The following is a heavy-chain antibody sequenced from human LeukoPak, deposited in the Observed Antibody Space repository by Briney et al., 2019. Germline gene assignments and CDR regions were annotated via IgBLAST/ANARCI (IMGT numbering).Heavy chain of an antibody. J-gene: IGHJ4*02. CDR3: ARDPQIAVAGTGFFDY. CDR1: GDSVSSKSAA. Sequence: SQTLSLTCAISGDSVSSKSAAWNWIRQSPSRGLEWLGGTYYRSKWYNDYAVSVKSRITIDPDTSKNQFSLQVNSVTPEDTAVYYCARDPQIAVAGTGFFDYWGQGTLVTVSS. V-gene: IGHV6-1*01. D-gene: IGHD6-19*01. CDR2: TYYRSKWYN.